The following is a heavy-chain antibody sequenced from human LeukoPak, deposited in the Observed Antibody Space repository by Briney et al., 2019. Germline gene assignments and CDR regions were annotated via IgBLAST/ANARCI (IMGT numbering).Heavy chain of an antibody. J-gene: IGHJ4*02. V-gene: IGHV1-18*01. Sequence: ASVKVSCKASGYTFTSYGISWVRQAPGQGLEWMGWISAYNGNTNYAQKLQGRVTMTTDTSTSTAHMELRSLRSDDTAVYYCAGSYGSGSYGFDYWGQGTLVTVSS. CDR1: GYTFTSYG. D-gene: IGHD3-10*01. CDR2: ISAYNGNT. CDR3: AGSYGSGSYGFDY.